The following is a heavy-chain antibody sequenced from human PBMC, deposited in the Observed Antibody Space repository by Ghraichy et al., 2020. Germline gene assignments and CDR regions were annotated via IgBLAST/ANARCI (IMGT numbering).Heavy chain of an antibody. J-gene: IGHJ4*02. D-gene: IGHD1-14*01. Sequence: SETLSLTCTVSGGSITDNTYYWGWIRQPPGKGLEWIGSSHYSGRAYYNPSLRSRLTISVDTSKNQFSLRVTSVTAADTAVYFCARSEGNVRYGDTTFDYWGRGTLVTVSS. V-gene: IGHV4-39*01. CDR1: GGSITDNTYY. CDR3: ARSEGNVRYGDTTFDY. CDR2: SHYSGRA.